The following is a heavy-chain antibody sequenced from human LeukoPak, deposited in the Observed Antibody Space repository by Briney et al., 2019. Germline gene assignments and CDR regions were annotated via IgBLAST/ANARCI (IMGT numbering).Heavy chain of an antibody. V-gene: IGHV3-21*01. CDR1: GFTFSSYS. D-gene: IGHD3-22*01. Sequence: GGSLRLSCAASGFTFSSYSMNWVRQAPGKGLEWVSSISSSSSYIYYADSVKGRFTISRDNAKNSLYLQMNSLRAEDTAVYYCARGGNYYDSSGYYNLGHYFDYWGQGTLVTVSS. J-gene: IGHJ4*02. CDR2: ISSSSSYI. CDR3: ARGGNYYDSSGYYNLGHYFDY.